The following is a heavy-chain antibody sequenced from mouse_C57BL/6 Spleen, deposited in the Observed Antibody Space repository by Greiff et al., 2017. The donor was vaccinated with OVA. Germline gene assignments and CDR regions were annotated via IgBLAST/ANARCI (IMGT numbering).Heavy chain of an antibody. CDR3: ARSRSGFYFDY. D-gene: IGHD4-1*01. V-gene: IGHV1-72*01. Sequence: QVQLQQPGAELVRPGTSVKLSCKASGYTFTSYWMHWVKQRPGQGLEWIGRIDPNSGGTKYNEKFKSKATLTVDKPSSTAYMQLSSLTSEDSAVYYCARSRSGFYFDYWGQGTTLTVSS. J-gene: IGHJ2*01. CDR1: GYTFTSYW. CDR2: IDPNSGGT.